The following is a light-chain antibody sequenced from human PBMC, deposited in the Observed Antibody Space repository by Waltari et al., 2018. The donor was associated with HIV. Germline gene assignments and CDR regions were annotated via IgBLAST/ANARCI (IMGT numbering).Light chain of an antibody. CDR2: KAS. CDR1: QSVTSW. J-gene: IGKJ2*01. V-gene: IGKV1-5*03. CDR3: QQYHSYSKT. Sequence: DIQMTQSPSTLSASVGDRVTITCRASQSVTSWLAWYQQKPGKAPKLRIYKASTLESGVPSRFSGSGSGTECTLTISSLQPDDFATYYCQQYHSYSKTFGQGTKLEIK.